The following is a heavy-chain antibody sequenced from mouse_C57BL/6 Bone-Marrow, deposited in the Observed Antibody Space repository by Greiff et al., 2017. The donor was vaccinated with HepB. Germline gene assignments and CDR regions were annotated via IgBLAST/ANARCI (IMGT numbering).Heavy chain of an antibody. V-gene: IGHV5-15*01. J-gene: IGHJ1*03. CDR2: ISNLAYSI. Sequence: EVKVVESGGGLVQPGGSLKLSCAASGFTFSDYGMAWVRQAPRKGPEWVAFISNLAYSIYYADTVTGRFTISRENAKNTLYLEMSSLRSEDTAMYYCARKGDYYGSSYWYFDVWVTGTTVTVSS. CDR1: GFTFSDYG. D-gene: IGHD1-1*01. CDR3: ARKGDYYGSSYWYFDV.